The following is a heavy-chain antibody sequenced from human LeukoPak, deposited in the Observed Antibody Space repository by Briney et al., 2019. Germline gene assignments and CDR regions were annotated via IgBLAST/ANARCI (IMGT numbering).Heavy chain of an antibody. Sequence: PGRSLRLSCAASGFTFSSYGMHWVRPAPGKGLEWVAVISYDGSNKYYADSVKGRFTISRDNSKNALYLQMNSLRAEDTAVYYCAKDGDGTMVRGAQGGMDVWGQGTTVTVS. D-gene: IGHD3-10*01. CDR3: AKDGDGTMVRGAQGGMDV. V-gene: IGHV3-30*18. CDR1: GFTFSSYG. CDR2: ISYDGSNK. J-gene: IGHJ6*02.